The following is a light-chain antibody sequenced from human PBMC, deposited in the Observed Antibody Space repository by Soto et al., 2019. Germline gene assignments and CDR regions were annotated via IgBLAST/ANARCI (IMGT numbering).Light chain of an antibody. CDR1: QSIGSN. V-gene: IGKV3-15*01. Sequence: EIVMTQSPVTLSVSPGERATLSCRASQSIGSNLAWYQQKPGQAPRNLIYGASTRATGIPARFSGSGSGTEFTIPISSLQSEDLAIYYCQQYNDWPPLTFGGGTTVEI. CDR3: QQYNDWPPLT. CDR2: GAS. J-gene: IGKJ4*01.